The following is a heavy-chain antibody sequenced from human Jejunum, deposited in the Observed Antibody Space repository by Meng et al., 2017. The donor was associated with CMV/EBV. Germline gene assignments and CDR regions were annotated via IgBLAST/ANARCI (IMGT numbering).Heavy chain of an antibody. D-gene: IGHD3-10*01. CDR2: IYHSGNT. J-gene: IGHJ1*01. CDR3: ARDDSGIFRH. CDR1: GGSISSSSHY. Sequence: LTCTVYGGSISSSSHYWGWIRQPPGKGLEWIGNIYHSGNTYYNPSLKSRVIISVDMSKSQFSLRLSSVTAADTAVYYCARDDSGIFRHWGQGTLVTVSS. V-gene: IGHV4-39*07.